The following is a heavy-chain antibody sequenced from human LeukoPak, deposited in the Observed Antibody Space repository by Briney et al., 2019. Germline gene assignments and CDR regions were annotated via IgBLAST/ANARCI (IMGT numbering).Heavy chain of an antibody. J-gene: IGHJ4*02. D-gene: IGHD1-14*01. Sequence: PGGSLRLSCAASGFTFSTYAMTWARQAPGKGLEWVSGISGSGASTYYADSVKGRFTISRDNSKNTLYLRMNSLRAEDTALYYCAKAIRQNRDLYDYWGQGTLVTVSS. CDR3: AKAIRQNRDLYDY. CDR1: GFTFSTYA. CDR2: ISGSGAST. V-gene: IGHV3-23*01.